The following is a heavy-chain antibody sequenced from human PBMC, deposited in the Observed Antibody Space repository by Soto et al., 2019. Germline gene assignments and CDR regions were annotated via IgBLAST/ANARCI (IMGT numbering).Heavy chain of an antibody. J-gene: IGHJ6*02. Sequence: SVKVSCKASGGTFSNYAISWVRQAPGQGLEWMGGIIPIFGTANYAQKFQGRVTITADESTSTAYMELSSLRSEDTAVYYCARDGPPYIAAGPGGYYGMDVWGQGTTVTVSS. CDR1: GGTFSNYA. CDR3: ARDGPPYIAAGPGGYYGMDV. V-gene: IGHV1-69*13. D-gene: IGHD6-13*01. CDR2: IIPIFGTA.